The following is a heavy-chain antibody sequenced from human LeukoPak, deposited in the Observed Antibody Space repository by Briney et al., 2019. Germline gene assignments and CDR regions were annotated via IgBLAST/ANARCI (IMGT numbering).Heavy chain of an antibody. CDR2: IHYSGTT. V-gene: IGHV4-59*01. Sequence: SETLSLTCTVSGGSISSYYWSWIRQPPGKGLELIGYIHYSGTTDYNPSLKSRVIISVDTSKNQFSLKLRSVAAADTAVYYCARDIRTGTTPYYYGMDVWGQGTTVTVSS. J-gene: IGHJ6*02. CDR1: GGSISSYY. CDR3: ARDIRTGTTPYYYGMDV. D-gene: IGHD1-1*01.